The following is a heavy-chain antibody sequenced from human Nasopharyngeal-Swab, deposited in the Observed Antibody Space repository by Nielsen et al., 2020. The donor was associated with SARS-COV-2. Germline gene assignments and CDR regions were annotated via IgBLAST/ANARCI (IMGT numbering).Heavy chain of an antibody. CDR1: GASVSSNSSA. CDR2: TWYRSKWNY. Sequence: SEPLSPTCAIFGASVSSNSSAWSWIRQSPSRGLEWLGRTWYRSKWNYDYATSLSGRLTVSPDTAKNQFSLHLNSVTPDDTAVYYCARIQQQLPGIVWGQGTMVIVSS. CDR3: ARIQQQLPGIV. J-gene: IGHJ3*01. D-gene: IGHD6-13*01. V-gene: IGHV6-1*01.